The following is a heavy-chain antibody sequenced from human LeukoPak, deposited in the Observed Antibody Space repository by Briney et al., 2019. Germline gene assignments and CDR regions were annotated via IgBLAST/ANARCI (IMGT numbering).Heavy chain of an antibody. J-gene: IGHJ5*02. D-gene: IGHD3-3*01. CDR1: GFSFSSYS. CDR2: IRSSSSTI. CDR3: ARDKSGYDPTGWFDP. V-gene: IGHV3-48*01. Sequence: HPGGSLRLSCAASGFSFSSYSMNWVRQAPGKGLEWVSYIRSSSSTIYYADSVKGRFTISRDNAKNSLYLQMNSLRAEDTAVYYCARDKSGYDPTGWFDPWGQGTLVTVSS.